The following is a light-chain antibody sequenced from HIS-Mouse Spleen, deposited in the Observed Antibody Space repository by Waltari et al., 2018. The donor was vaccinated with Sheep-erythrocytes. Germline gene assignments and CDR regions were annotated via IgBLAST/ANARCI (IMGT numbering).Light chain of an antibody. CDR2: AAS. J-gene: IGKJ2*01. V-gene: IGKV1-39*01. CDR3: QQSYSTPYT. CDR1: QSMSRY. Sequence: DIQMTQSPSSLSASVGDRVTITCRASQSMSRYLNWYQQKPGKAPKLLIYAASSLQSGVPSRFSGSGYGTDFTLTISSLQPEDFATYYCQQSYSTPYTFGQGTKLEIK.